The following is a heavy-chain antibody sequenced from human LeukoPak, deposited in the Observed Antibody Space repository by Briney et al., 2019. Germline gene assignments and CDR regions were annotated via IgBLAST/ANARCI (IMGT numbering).Heavy chain of an antibody. Sequence: GESLKISCKGSGYTFTNYWIHWVRQMPGKGLEWMGNVYPGDSDTRYSPSFQGQVTISADKSITTAYLQWSSLKASDTAMYYCASPPQYDAEYFQHWGQGTLVTVSS. CDR1: GYTFTNYW. CDR3: ASPPQYDAEYFQH. D-gene: IGHD1-1*01. V-gene: IGHV5-51*01. CDR2: VYPGDSDT. J-gene: IGHJ1*01.